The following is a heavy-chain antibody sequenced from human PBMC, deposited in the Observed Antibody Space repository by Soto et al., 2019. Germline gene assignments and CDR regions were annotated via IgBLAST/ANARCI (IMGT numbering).Heavy chain of an antibody. CDR3: ASFSGATYGDYGGGINY. J-gene: IGHJ4*02. Sequence: PSETLSLPCTVSGGSISGSSYYWGWIRQPPGKGLECIGSVHYSGSTDYNPSLKSRVTISVDTSKNQFSLKLTSVTAADTAVYFCASFSGATYGDYGGGINYWGQGTLVTVSS. V-gene: IGHV4-39*01. CDR1: GGSISGSSYY. D-gene: IGHD4-17*01. CDR2: VHYSGST.